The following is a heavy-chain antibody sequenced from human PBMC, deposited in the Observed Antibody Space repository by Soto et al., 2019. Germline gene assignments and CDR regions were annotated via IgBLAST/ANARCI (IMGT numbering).Heavy chain of an antibody. CDR1: GGTFSSYT. V-gene: IGHV1-69*08. Sequence: QVQLVQSGAEVKKPGSSVKVSCKASGGTFSSYTITWVRQAPGQGLEWMGRIIPILGIANYAQKFQGRVTITADKSTSTAYLELSSLRSEDTAVHYCARDIGGYSDYVQEDNWGQGTLFTVSS. J-gene: IGHJ4*02. D-gene: IGHD5-12*01. CDR2: IIPILGIA. CDR3: ARDIGGYSDYVQEDN.